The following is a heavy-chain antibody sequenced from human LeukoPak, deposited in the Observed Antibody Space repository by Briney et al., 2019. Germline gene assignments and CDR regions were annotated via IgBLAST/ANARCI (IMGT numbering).Heavy chain of an antibody. D-gene: IGHD6-13*01. J-gene: IGHJ4*01. Sequence: SETLSLTCAVYGGSFSGYYWSWIRQPPGKGLEWIGEINHSGSTNYNPSLTSRVTISVDTSKNQFSLKLSSVTAADTAVYYCARGVRSFGVAAAGTDYWGQGTLVTVSS. CDR1: GGSFSGYY. CDR2: INHSGST. V-gene: IGHV4-34*01. CDR3: ARGVRSFGVAAAGTDY.